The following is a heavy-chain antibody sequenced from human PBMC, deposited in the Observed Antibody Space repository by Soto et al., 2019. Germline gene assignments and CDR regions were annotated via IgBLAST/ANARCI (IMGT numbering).Heavy chain of an antibody. CDR1: GGSFSGYY. V-gene: IGHV4-34*01. CDR3: ARGRYSSGWD. J-gene: IGHJ4*02. D-gene: IGHD6-19*01. CDR2: INHSGST. Sequence: QVQLQQWGAGLLKPSETLSLTCAVCGGSFSGYYWSWIRQPPGKGLEWIGEINHSGSTNYNPSLKSRVTISVDTSKNQFSLKLSSVTAADTAVYYCARGRYSSGWDWGQGTLVTVSS.